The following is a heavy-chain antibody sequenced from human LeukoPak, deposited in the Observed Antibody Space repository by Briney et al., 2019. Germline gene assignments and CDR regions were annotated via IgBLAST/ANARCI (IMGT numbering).Heavy chain of an antibody. V-gene: IGHV1-69*06. CDR1: GYTFTGYY. CDR3: ARDFGVPHYYYYMDV. D-gene: IGHD3-10*01. Sequence: GASVKVSCKASGYTFTGYYMHWVRQAPGQGLEWMGGIIPIFGTANYAQKFQGRVTITADKSTSTAYMELSSLRSEDTAVYYCARDFGVPHYYYYMDVWGKGTTVTVSS. CDR2: IIPIFGTA. J-gene: IGHJ6*03.